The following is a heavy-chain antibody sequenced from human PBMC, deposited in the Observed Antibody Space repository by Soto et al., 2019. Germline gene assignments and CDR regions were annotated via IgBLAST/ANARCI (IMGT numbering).Heavy chain of an antibody. CDR3: ARGVSDFWSGSMDF. CDR2: INPNSGGT. V-gene: IGHV1-2*04. D-gene: IGHD3-3*01. J-gene: IGHJ6*03. CDR1: GYTFTGYY. Sequence: ASVKVSCKASGYTFTGYYMHWVRQAPGQGLEWMGWINPNSGGTNYAQKFQGWVTMTRDTSISTAYMELSRLRSDDTAVYYCARGVSDFWSGSMDFWGKGPLVTVSS.